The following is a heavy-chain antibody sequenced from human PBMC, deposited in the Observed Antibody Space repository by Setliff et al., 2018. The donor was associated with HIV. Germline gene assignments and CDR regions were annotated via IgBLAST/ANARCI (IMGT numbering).Heavy chain of an antibody. V-gene: IGHV4-59*01. J-gene: IGHJ3*02. CDR2: IYYTGTT. Sequence: PSETLSLTCTVSRGSISRYCWSWIRQPPGKGLEWIGYIYYTGTTKYNPSLKGRVTMSVDTSKNQLSLKLSSLTAADTAVYYCARDRPPSTVDMLGAFDRWGQGTMVTVS. CDR1: RGSISRYC. CDR3: ARDRPPSTVDMLGAFDR. D-gene: IGHD4-17*01.